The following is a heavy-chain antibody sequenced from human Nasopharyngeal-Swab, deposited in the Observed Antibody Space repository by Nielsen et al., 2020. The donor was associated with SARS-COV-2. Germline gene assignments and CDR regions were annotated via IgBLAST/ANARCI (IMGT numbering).Heavy chain of an antibody. Sequence: GGSLRLSCAASGFTFNTYAISWVRQAPGNGLEWVSVISGSDYSTKYADSVKGRFTISRDNSKNTVNLQMNSLRAEDTAIYYCAKDRDSGDDSDDYYHYYGMDVWGQGTTVTVSS. D-gene: IGHD5-12*01. V-gene: IGHV3-23*01. J-gene: IGHJ6*02. CDR1: GFTFNTYA. CDR3: AKDRDSGDDSDDYYHYYGMDV. CDR2: ISGSDYST.